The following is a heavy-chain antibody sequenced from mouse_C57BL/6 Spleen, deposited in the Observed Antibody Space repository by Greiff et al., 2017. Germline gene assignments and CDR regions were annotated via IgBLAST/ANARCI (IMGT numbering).Heavy chain of an antibody. CDR2: ISDGGSYT. V-gene: IGHV5-4*01. J-gene: IGHJ2*01. D-gene: IGHD3-3*01. CDR1: GFTFSSYA. Sequence: EVKLQESGGGLVKPGGSLKLSCAASGFTFSSYAMSWVRQTPEKRLEWVATISDGGSYTYYPDNVKGRFTISRDNAKNNLYLQMSHLKSEDTAMYYCARDWGTDYWGQGTTLTVSS. CDR3: ARDWGTDY.